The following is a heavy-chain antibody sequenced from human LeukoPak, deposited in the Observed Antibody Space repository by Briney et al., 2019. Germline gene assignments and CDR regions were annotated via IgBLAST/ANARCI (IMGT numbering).Heavy chain of an antibody. CDR1: GFTFSSYS. V-gene: IGHV3-21*01. Sequence: GGSLRLSCAAPGFTFSSYSMNWVRQAPGKGLGWVSSISSGSSFIYYADSVKGRFTISRDNAKNSLYLQMNSLRAEDTAVYYCARDSGSPQDAFDIWGQGTMVTVSS. CDR2: ISSGSSFI. D-gene: IGHD6-13*01. J-gene: IGHJ3*02. CDR3: ARDSGSPQDAFDI.